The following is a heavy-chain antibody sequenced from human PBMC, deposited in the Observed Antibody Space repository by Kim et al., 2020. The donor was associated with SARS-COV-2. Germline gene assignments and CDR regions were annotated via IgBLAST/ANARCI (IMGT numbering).Heavy chain of an antibody. Sequence: YAPDAVKCRFPISRDNSKNTLFLQMNSLRVDYTAVYYCARKNGQFDYWGQGTLVTVSS. CDR3: ARKNGQFDY. V-gene: IGHV3-23*01. J-gene: IGHJ4*02. D-gene: IGHD2-8*01.